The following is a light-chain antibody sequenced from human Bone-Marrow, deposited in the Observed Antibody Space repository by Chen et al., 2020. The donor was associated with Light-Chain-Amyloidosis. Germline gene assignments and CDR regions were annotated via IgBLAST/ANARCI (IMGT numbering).Light chain of an antibody. V-gene: IGLV3-21*02. CDR2: EDS. J-gene: IGLJ3*02. Sequence: SYVLTQPPSVSVAPGQTAMITCERNNIETKSVHWYQQRSGQAPGVVVYEDSERPAGNPERFAGSNSGNTATMTIRRVEAGDEADYYCQVWDSSSDHWVFGGGTKLTVV. CDR1: NIETKS. CDR3: QVWDSSSDHWV.